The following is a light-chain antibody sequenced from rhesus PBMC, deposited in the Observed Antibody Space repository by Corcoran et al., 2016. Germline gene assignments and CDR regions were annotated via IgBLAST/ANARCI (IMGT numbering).Light chain of an antibody. CDR1: QGISSY. CDR2: AAS. Sequence: DIQLTQSPSSLSASVGDRVTITCRASQGISSYLAWYQQKPGKAPKLLIYAASNLQSGVPSRFSGSGSGTDFTLTISSLQPEDFATYYCQQHNSYPPTFGGGTKVDLK. CDR3: QQHNSYPPT. V-gene: IGKV1-38*01. J-gene: IGKJ4*01.